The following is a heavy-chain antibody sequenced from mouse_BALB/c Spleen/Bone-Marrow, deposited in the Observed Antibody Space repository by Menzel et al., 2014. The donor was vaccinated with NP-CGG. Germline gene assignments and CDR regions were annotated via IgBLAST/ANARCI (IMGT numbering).Heavy chain of an antibody. CDR2: ISSGSSTI. CDR3: ARSRLRGYYFDY. D-gene: IGHD3-2*02. J-gene: IGHJ2*01. V-gene: IGHV5-17*02. CDR1: GFTFSSFG. Sequence: EVHLVESGGGLVQPGGSRKLSCAASGFTFSSFGMHWVRQAPEKGLEWVAYISSGSSTIYYADTLKGRFTISRDNPKNTLFLQMTSLRSEDTAMYYCARSRLRGYYFDYWGQGTTPTVSS.